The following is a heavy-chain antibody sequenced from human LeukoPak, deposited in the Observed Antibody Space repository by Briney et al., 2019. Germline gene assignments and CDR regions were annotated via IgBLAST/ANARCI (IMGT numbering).Heavy chain of an antibody. V-gene: IGHV4-61*02. CDR3: ARKSMTILSDSIDV. Sequence: SETLSLTCTVSGGSISSANFYWSWIRQPAGKGLEWLGRISSSGTINYNPPLRSRVTVSVDTSKNQLSLKVSSVTAADTAIYYCARKSMTILSDSIDVWGKGTSVIVSS. CDR2: ISSSGTI. CDR1: GGSISSANFY. J-gene: IGHJ6*03. D-gene: IGHD3-3*01.